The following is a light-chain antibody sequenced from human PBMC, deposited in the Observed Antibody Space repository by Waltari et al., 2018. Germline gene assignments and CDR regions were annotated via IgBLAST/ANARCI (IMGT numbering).Light chain of an antibody. CDR3: QSYDSSLSAFV. J-gene: IGLJ1*01. CDR2: GNN. V-gene: IGLV1-40*01. CDR1: GSNIGAGYP. Sequence: QSVLTQPPSVSGAPGQRVTISCSGSGSNIGAGYPVHWYQQLPGTAPKLFIFGNNNRPSGVPDRFSGSKSGTSASLVISGLQAEDEADYYCQSYDSSLSAFVFGTGTKVTVL.